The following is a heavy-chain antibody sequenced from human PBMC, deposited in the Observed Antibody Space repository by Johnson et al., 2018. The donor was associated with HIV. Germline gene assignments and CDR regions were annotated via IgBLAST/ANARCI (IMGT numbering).Heavy chain of an antibody. D-gene: IGHD4-11*01. CDR2: IKSKTGGGTT. Sequence: MMLVDSGGGLVKPGDSLRLSCTASGFRFSNAWMGWVRQAPGKGLEWLGRIKSKTGGGTTSYAAPVKGRFTISRDDSKDTVYLHMNSLKVDDTAVYYCTTDVIEPVTTYYNAFDVWGQG. CDR3: TTDVIEPVTTYYNAFDV. CDR1: GFRFSNAW. J-gene: IGHJ3*01. V-gene: IGHV3-15*01.